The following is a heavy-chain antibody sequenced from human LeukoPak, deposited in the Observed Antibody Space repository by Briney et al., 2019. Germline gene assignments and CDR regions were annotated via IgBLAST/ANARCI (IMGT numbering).Heavy chain of an antibody. CDR3: AGVPHYYDSSGYDYWYFGL. Sequence: SETLSLTCAVYGGSFSGYYWSWIRQPPGKGLEWIGYIYYSGSTNYNPSLKSRVTISVDTSKNQFSLKLSSVTAADTAVYYCAGVPHYYDSSGYDYWYFGLWGRGTLVTVSS. D-gene: IGHD3-22*01. J-gene: IGHJ2*01. CDR1: GGSFSGYY. CDR2: IYYSGST. V-gene: IGHV4-59*01.